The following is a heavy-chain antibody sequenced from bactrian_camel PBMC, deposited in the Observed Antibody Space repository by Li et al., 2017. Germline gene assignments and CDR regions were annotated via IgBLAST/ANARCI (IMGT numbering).Heavy chain of an antibody. J-gene: IGHJ4*01. V-gene: IGHV3S1*01. D-gene: IGHD5*01. Sequence: HVQLVESGGGSVQSGGSLRLSCAASGFTFSSYDMSWVRQAPGKGLEWVSAVNTGGYTFYADSVKGRYTISRDNAKNTLFLELNSLTTDDTAMYYCTKGENSNALGYPQYWGQGTQVTVS. CDR1: GFTFSSYD. CDR2: VNTGGYT. CDR3: TKGENSNALGYPQY.